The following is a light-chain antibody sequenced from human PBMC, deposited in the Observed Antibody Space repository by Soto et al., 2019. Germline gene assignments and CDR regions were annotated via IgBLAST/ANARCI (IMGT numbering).Light chain of an antibody. J-gene: IGKJ4*01. CDR1: QRVSRN. CDR2: DAS. V-gene: IGKV3-11*01. Sequence: EIVMTQPPAPLSLSPGERATLSCRASQRVSRNLAWYQQKPGQAPRLLIYDASTRATGIPDRFSGSGSETDFTLTISSLEPEDIAVYYCQQRSNWLTFGGGTKVDI. CDR3: QQRSNWLT.